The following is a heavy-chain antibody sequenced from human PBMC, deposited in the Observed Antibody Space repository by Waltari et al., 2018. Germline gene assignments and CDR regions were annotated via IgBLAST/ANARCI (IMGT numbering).Heavy chain of an antibody. D-gene: IGHD1-26*01. J-gene: IGHJ3*01. Sequence: EVQPVESGGGLVEPGGSLRLSCAASAVPFNIAWRYSVCQATGKGLEWVGRIKSNRDGGTTEYTAAVKGRFIISRDDSRATLYLQMNTLKTEDAAVYYCTTDWGSGSYPLYAFDLWGPGTMVTVSS. CDR2: IKSNRDGGTT. CDR3: TTDWGSGSYPLYAFDL. CDR1: AVPFNIAW. V-gene: IGHV3-15*01.